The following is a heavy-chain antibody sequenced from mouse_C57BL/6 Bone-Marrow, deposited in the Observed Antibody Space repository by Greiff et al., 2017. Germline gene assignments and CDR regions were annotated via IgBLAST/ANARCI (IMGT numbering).Heavy chain of an antibody. Sequence: VQLQQPGAELVKPGASVKLSCKASGYTFTSYWLHWVKQRPGPGLEWIGMIHPNSGSTNYNEKFKSKATLTVDKSSSTAYMQHSSLTSEDSAVYYCARREYTPYWYFDVWGTGTTVTVSS. D-gene: IGHD2-10*02. CDR1: GYTFTSYW. CDR3: ARREYTPYWYFDV. V-gene: IGHV1-64*01. CDR2: IHPNSGST. J-gene: IGHJ1*03.